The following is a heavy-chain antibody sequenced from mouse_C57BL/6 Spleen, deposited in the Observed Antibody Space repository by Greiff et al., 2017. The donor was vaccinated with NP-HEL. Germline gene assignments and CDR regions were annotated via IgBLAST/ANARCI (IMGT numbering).Heavy chain of an antibody. Sequence: EVQLQQSGPELVKPGDSVKISCKASGYSFTGYFMNWVMQSHGKSLEWIGRINPYNGDTFYNQKFKGKATLTVDKSSSTAHMELRSLTSEDSAVYYCASYYYGSSPLAYWGQGTLVTVSA. D-gene: IGHD1-1*01. CDR3: ASYYYGSSPLAY. J-gene: IGHJ3*01. V-gene: IGHV1-20*01. CDR2: INPYNGDT. CDR1: GYSFTGYF.